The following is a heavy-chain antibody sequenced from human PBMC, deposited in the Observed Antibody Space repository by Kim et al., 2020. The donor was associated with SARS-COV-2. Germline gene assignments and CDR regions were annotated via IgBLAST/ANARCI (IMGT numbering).Heavy chain of an antibody. Sequence: SETLSLTCTVSGGSISSSSYYWGWIPQPPGKGLEWIGSIYYSGSTYYNPSLKSRVTISVDTSKNQFSLKLSSVTAADTAVYYCARGLVGWFDPWGQGTLVTVSS. CDR2: IYYSGST. J-gene: IGHJ5*02. CDR1: GGSISSSSYY. V-gene: IGHV4-39*01. CDR3: ARGLVGWFDP. D-gene: IGHD6-19*01.